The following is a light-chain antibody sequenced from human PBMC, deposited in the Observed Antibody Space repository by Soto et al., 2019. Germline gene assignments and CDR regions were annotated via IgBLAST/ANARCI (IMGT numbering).Light chain of an antibody. J-gene: IGKJ1*01. V-gene: IGKV3-15*01. CDR2: GAS. Sequence: EIVLTQSPATLSLSPGERATLSCRASQSVSSYLAWYQQKPGQAPRLLIYGASTRATGIPARFSGSGSGTEGTLTISSLKSEDGAVYYCQQYNNWPGTFGQGTKVDIK. CDR1: QSVSSY. CDR3: QQYNNWPGT.